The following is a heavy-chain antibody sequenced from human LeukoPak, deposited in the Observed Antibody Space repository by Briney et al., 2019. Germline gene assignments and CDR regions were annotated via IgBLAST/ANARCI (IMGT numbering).Heavy chain of an antibody. Sequence: GASVKVSCKASGGTFSSYAISWVRQVPGQGLEWMGGIIPIFGTANYAQKFQGRVTITADESTSTAYMELSSLRSEDTAVYYCARATWTILNWFDPWGQGTLVTVSS. CDR2: IIPIFGTA. CDR1: GGTFSSYA. CDR3: ARATWTILNWFDP. D-gene: IGHD3/OR15-3a*01. V-gene: IGHV1-69*13. J-gene: IGHJ5*02.